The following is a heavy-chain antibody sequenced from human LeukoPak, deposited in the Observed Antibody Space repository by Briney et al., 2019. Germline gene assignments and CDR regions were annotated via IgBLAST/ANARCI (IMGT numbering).Heavy chain of an antibody. Sequence: GGSLRLSCAASGFTFSSYAMHWVRQAPGKGLEWVAVISYDGSNKYYADSVKGRFTISRDNSKNSLYLQMNSLRAEDTAVYYCARDYSRGQWLARSVYFDYWGQGTLVTVSS. D-gene: IGHD6-19*01. CDR1: GFTFSSYA. CDR3: ARDYSRGQWLARSVYFDY. CDR2: ISYDGSNK. V-gene: IGHV3-30-3*01. J-gene: IGHJ4*02.